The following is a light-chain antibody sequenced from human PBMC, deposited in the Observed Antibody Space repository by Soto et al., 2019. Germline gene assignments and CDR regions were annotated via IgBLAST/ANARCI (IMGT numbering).Light chain of an antibody. J-gene: IGLJ1*01. CDR1: SSNIGSNT. CDR2: SNN. Sequence: QSVLTQPPSASGTPGQRVTISCSVSSSNIGSNTVNWYQQLPGTAPKLFIYSNNQRPSGVPDRFSGSKSGTSASLAISGLQSEDEADYYCAAWDDSLNGYVFGTGTKVTVL. CDR3: AAWDDSLNGYV. V-gene: IGLV1-44*01.